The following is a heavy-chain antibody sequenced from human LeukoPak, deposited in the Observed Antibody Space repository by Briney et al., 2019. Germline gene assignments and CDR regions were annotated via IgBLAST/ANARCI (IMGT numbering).Heavy chain of an antibody. CDR1: GGSISSYY. J-gene: IGHJ4*02. D-gene: IGHD5-18*01. Sequence: SETLSLTCTVSGGSISSYYWSWIRQPPGKGLEWIGYIYYSGSTNYNPSLKSRVTISVDTSKNQFSLKLSSVTAADTAVYYCARVENTAMVYYWGQGTLVTVSS. CDR3: ARVENTAMVYY. CDR2: IYYSGST. V-gene: IGHV4-59*01.